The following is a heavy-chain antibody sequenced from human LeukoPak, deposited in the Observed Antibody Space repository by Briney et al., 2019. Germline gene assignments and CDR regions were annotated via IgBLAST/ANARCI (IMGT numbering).Heavy chain of an antibody. CDR2: ISNDGTYK. V-gene: IGHV3-30*04. CDR1: GFTFSSYA. CDR3: AKDPRYSGSQSYFDY. Sequence: PGGSLRLSCAASGFTFSSYAMHWVRQAPGKGLEWVTFISNDGTYKYYADSVKGRFTISRDNSQNTLYLQMNSLRAEDTAVYYCAKDPRYSGSQSYFDYWGQGTLVTVSS. D-gene: IGHD1-26*01. J-gene: IGHJ4*02.